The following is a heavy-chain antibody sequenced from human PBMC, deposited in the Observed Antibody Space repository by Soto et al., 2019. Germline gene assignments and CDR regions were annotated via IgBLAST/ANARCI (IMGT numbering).Heavy chain of an antibody. CDR2: ISAYNGNT. V-gene: IGHV1-18*01. CDR3: ARGGYCISTSCFNWFDP. D-gene: IGHD2-2*01. Sequence: ASVKVSCKASGYTFTSYGISWVRQAPGQGLEWMGWISAYNGNTNYAQKLQGRVTMTTDTSTSTAYMELRSLRPDDTAVYYCARGGYCISTSCFNWFDPWGQGTLVTVSS. J-gene: IGHJ5*02. CDR1: GYTFTSYG.